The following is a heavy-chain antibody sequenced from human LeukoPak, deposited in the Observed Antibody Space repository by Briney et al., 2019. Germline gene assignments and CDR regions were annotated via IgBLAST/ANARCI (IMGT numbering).Heavy chain of an antibody. Sequence: GGSLRLSCAASGFTFSSYAMSWVRQAPGKGLEWVSAISGSGGSTYYADSVKGRSTISRDNSKNTLYLQMNSLRAEDTVVYYCAKETDSGDAFDIWGQGTMVTVSS. CDR3: AKETDSGDAFDI. CDR1: GFTFSSYA. D-gene: IGHD1-26*01. CDR2: ISGSGGST. J-gene: IGHJ3*02. V-gene: IGHV3-23*01.